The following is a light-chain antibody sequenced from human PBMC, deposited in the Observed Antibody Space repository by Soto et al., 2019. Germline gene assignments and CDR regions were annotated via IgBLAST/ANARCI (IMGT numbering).Light chain of an antibody. J-gene: IGKJ1*01. V-gene: IGKV1-5*03. CDR3: QQYNSYSWT. Sequence: DIQMTQSPSTLSASVGDRVTITCRASQSISIWLAWYQQKPGKAPKVLIYKASSLESGVPSRFSSSGSGTEFTLTDSNLEADDFANYYCQQYNSYSWTFGQGTKVEIK. CDR1: QSISIW. CDR2: KAS.